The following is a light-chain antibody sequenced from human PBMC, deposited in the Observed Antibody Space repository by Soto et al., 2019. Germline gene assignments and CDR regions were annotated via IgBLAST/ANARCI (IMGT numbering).Light chain of an antibody. V-gene: IGKV3-11*01. Sequence: ENVLTQSPGTLSLSPGERATLSCRASQSVGNNLAWHQQKPGQAPRLLIYDASNRATGIPARFSGSGSGTDFTLTISSLEPEDFAVYYCQQYSPPITFGQGTRLDIK. CDR3: QQYSPPIT. J-gene: IGKJ5*01. CDR1: QSVGNN. CDR2: DAS.